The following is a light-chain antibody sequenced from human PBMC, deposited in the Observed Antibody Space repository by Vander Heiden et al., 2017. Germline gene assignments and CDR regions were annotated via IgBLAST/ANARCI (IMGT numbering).Light chain of an antibody. CDR2: RDT. V-gene: IGLV3-9*01. CDR1: NIGSKN. Sequence: SYELPQPLSVSVALGQPARITCGGNNIGSKNVHWYQQKPGQAPLLVIYRDTNRPSGIPERFSGSNSGNTATLTISRAQAGDEAYYYCQVWDSSTVVFGGGTKLTVL. J-gene: IGLJ2*01. CDR3: QVWDSSTVV.